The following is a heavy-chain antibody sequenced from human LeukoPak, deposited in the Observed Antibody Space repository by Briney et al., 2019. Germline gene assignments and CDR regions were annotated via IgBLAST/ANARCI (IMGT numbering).Heavy chain of an antibody. CDR3: ARDRTTVTTLDAFDI. V-gene: IGHV4-59*12. CDR2: MDYTGSS. CDR1: EGSISSYY. Sequence: SETLSLTCTVSEGSISSYYWTWIRQPPGKGLEWIGYMDYTGSSKYNPSLKSRVTISVDTSKNQFSLKLSSVTAADTAVYYCARDRTTVTTLDAFDIWGQGTMVTVSS. J-gene: IGHJ3*02. D-gene: IGHD4-17*01.